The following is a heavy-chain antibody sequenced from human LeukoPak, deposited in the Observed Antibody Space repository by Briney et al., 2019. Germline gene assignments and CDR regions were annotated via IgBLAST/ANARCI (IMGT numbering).Heavy chain of an antibody. CDR2: MNPKRGNT. CDR3: ARGGSSSSYYNNYGMDV. D-gene: IGHD6-13*01. Sequence: ASVKVSCKASGYSLTSFDINWVRQGSGQGLEWMGWMNPKRGNTGYAPTFQGRVTITRDTSTDTAFMELSSLRPDDTAVYYCARGGSSSSYYNNYGMDVRGQGTTITVSS. V-gene: IGHV1-8*01. J-gene: IGHJ6*02. CDR1: GYSLTSFD.